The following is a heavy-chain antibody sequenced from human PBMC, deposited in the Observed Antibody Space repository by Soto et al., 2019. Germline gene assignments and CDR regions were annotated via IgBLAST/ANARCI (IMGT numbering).Heavy chain of an antibody. CDR3: VRGAYLREFDW. J-gene: IGHJ4*02. V-gene: IGHV3-33*01. Sequence: QVHLVESGGGVVQPGRSLRLSCAASGFIFSSYAMHWVRQAPGKGLEWVAAIWYDGSSKYYADSVKGRFTISRDNSRNALYLQMSTWGADGTAVYYCVRGAYLREFDWWGQGTLVIVSS. CDR1: GFIFSSYA. CDR2: IWYDGSSK. D-gene: IGHD2-21*01.